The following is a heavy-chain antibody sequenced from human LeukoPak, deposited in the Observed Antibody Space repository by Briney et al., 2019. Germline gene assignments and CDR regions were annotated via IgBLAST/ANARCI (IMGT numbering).Heavy chain of an antibody. Sequence: SETLSPTCTVSSGSISSYYWSWIRQPPGKGLEWSGYIYYSGSSNYNPSLKSRVTMSVDMSKKEFSLRVSSVTAADTPVYYCARMEYFFDHWGEGTLVTVSS. CDR3: ARMEYFFDH. D-gene: IGHD3-3*01. CDR2: IYYSGSS. CDR1: SGSISSYY. V-gene: IGHV4-59*12. J-gene: IGHJ4*02.